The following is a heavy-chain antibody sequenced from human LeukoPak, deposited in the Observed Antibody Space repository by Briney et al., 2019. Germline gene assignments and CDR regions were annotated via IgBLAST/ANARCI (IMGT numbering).Heavy chain of an antibody. J-gene: IGHJ4*02. D-gene: IGHD5-12*01. CDR1: GFTFSSFE. V-gene: IGHV3-48*03. CDR2: IGSTGTTI. Sequence: GGSLRLSCAASGFTFSSFEMSWVRQAPGKGLEWVSYIGSTGTTIYYADSVKGRFTISRDNSKKTLYLEMNSPRAEDTAMYYCARNDYGTFYFDYWGQGALVPVSS. CDR3: ARNDYGTFYFDY.